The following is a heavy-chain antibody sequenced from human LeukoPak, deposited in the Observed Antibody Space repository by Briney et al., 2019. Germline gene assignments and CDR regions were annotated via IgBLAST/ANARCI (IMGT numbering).Heavy chain of an antibody. J-gene: IGHJ5*02. CDR1: GGSISSGSYY. CDR2: IYTSGST. CDR3: ARGAKGFDP. V-gene: IGHV4-61*02. Sequence: PSETLSLTCTVSGGSISSGSYYWSWIRQPAGKGLEWIGRIYTSGSTNYNPSLKSRVTISVDTSKNQFSLKLSSMTAADTAVYYCARGAKGFDPWGQGTLVTVSS.